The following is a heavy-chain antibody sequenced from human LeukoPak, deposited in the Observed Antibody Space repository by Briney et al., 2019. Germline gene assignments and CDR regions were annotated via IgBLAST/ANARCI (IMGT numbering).Heavy chain of an antibody. J-gene: IGHJ5*02. Sequence: SETLSLTCTVSGGSISSSSYYWAWIRQPPGKGLEWIGSIFYSGNTYCNPSLKSRVTISVDTSKNQFSLKLSSVTAADTTVYYCARHGTVVSRGTFDPWGQGTLVTVSS. D-gene: IGHD1-1*01. CDR2: IFYSGNT. V-gene: IGHV4-39*01. CDR1: GGSISSSSYY. CDR3: ARHGTVVSRGTFDP.